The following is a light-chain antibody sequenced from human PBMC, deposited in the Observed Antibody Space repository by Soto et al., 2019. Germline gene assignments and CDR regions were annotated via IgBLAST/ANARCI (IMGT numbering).Light chain of an antibody. J-gene: IGLJ2*01. CDR2: LNKDGSH. CDR1: NGHSSFA. CDR3: QTGGTAPL. V-gene: IGLV4-69*01. Sequence: QSVLTQSPSASASLGASVKLTCTLSNGHSSFAIAWHQQQPEKGPRYLMKLNKDGSHHKGDGSPDRFSGSSSGSEHYLAISILQSDDEANCYCQTGGTAPLFGGGTQLTVL.